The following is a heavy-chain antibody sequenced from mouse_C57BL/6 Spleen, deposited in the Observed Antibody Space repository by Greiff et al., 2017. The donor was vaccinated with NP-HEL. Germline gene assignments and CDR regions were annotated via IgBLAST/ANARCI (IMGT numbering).Heavy chain of an antibody. J-gene: IGHJ2*01. CDR3: ARQCCGRRYYFDY. Sequence: EVQGVESGGGLVQPGGSLSLSCAASGFTFTDYYMSWVRQPPGQALEWLGFIRNKANGYTTEYSAYVKGRFTISGDNSQSILYLQMNALTAEDSATYYCARQCCGRRYYFDYWGQGTTLTVSS. D-gene: IGHD6-1*01. CDR1: GFTFTDYY. V-gene: IGHV7-3*01. CDR2: IRNKANGYTT.